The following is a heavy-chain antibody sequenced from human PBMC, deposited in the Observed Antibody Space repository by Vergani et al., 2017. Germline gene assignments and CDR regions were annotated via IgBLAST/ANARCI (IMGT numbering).Heavy chain of an antibody. CDR1: GFSLSTRGMC. CDR2: IDWDDDK. CDR3: ARIDTAAAATFDY. J-gene: IGHJ4*02. V-gene: IGHV2-70*15. Sequence: QVTLRESGPALVKPTQTLTLTCTFSGFSLSTRGMCVSWIRQPPGKALEWLARIDWDDDKYYSTSLKTRLTISKDTPTNPVVLTMTNMDPVDTATYYCARIDTAAAATFDYWGQGTLVTVSS. D-gene: IGHD6-13*01.